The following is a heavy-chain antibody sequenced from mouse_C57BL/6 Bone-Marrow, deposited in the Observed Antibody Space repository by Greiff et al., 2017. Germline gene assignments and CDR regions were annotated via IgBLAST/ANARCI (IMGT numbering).Heavy chain of an antibody. J-gene: IGHJ2*01. CDR3: ARSYYGNLDY. CDR1: GYTFTSYG. CDR2: IYPRSGNT. Sequence: VKQSCKASGYTFTSYGISWVKQRTGQGLEWIGEIYPRSGNTYYNEKFKGKATLTAAKSSSTAYMELRSLTSEDSAVYFCARSYYGNLDYWGQGTTLTVSS. V-gene: IGHV1-81*01. D-gene: IGHD2-10*01.